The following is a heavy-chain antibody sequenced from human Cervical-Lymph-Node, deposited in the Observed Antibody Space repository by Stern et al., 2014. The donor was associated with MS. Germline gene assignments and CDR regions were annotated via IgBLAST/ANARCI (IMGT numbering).Heavy chain of an antibody. CDR1: GYTFAGYH. CDR3: ARDRDFSSWGDFDY. V-gene: IGHV1-2*02. Sequence: QVQLVESGAEVKTPGASVKVSCKASGYTFAGYHVQWVRQAPGQGLEWMGWILPKSGDTNYAQMFQGRVSMTGDTSISTVYMELSGLTFNDTATYYCARDRDFSSWGDFDYWGQGTLVIVSS. J-gene: IGHJ4*02. CDR2: ILPKSGDT. D-gene: IGHD6-13*01.